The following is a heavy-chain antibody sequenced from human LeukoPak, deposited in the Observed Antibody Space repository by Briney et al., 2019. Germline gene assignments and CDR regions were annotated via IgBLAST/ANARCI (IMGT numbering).Heavy chain of an antibody. J-gene: IGHJ4*02. CDR2: VHYRGSP. CDR1: GGSISSYY. Sequence: SETLSLTCTVSGGSISSYYWSWIRQFPGKRLEWIGHVHYRGSPDYNPSLTSRVTISVDTSKNQFSLRLTSVTAADTAVYYCARYSTSWDYWGQGTLVTVSS. D-gene: IGHD2-2*01. V-gene: IGHV4-59*01. CDR3: ARYSTSWDY.